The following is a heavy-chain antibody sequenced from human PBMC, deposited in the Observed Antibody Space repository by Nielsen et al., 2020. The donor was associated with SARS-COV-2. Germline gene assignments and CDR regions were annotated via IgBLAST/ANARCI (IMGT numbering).Heavy chain of an antibody. CDR3: ARGGYFGSGSLDY. D-gene: IGHD3-10*01. Sequence: GGSLRLSCAASGFTFNNYDMHWVRQPTGKGLEWVSAIGTTSDTYYAGSVKGRFTISRENAKNSFYLQMNSLRAGDTAVYYCARGGYFGSGSLDYWGQGTLVTVSS. V-gene: IGHV3-13*04. J-gene: IGHJ4*02. CDR2: IGTTSDT. CDR1: GFTFNNYD.